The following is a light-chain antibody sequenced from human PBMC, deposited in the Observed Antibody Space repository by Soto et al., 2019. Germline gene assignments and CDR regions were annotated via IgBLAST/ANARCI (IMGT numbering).Light chain of an antibody. CDR2: EVS. CDR3: SSYTSSSTPYV. V-gene: IGLV2-14*01. J-gene: IGLJ1*01. CDR1: TSDVGAYNY. Sequence: QSALTQPASVSGSPGQSITISCTGSTSDVGAYNYVSWYKHHPGQAPQLMIYEVSNRPSGVSNRFSGSKSGNTASLTISGLQAEDEADYYCSSYTSSSTPYVFGTGTKLTVL.